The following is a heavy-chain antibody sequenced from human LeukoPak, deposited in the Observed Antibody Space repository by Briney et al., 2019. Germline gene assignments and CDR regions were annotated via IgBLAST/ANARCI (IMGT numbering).Heavy chain of an antibody. Sequence: PSGGSLRLSCAASEFTFSSYAMSWVRQAPGKGLEWVSAISGSGGSTYYADSVKGRFTISRDNSKNTLYLQMNSLRAEDTAVYYCAKDHGGKEDAFDIWGQGTMVTVSS. CDR3: AKDHGGKEDAFDI. CDR2: ISGSGGST. J-gene: IGHJ3*02. D-gene: IGHD4-23*01. V-gene: IGHV3-23*01. CDR1: EFTFSSYA.